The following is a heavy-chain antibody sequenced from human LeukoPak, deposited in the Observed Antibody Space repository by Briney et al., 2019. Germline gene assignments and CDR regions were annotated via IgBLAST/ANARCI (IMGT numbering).Heavy chain of an antibody. J-gene: IGHJ6*03. D-gene: IGHD3-22*01. CDR2: IIPIFGTA. Sequence: ASAKVSCKAPGYTFNGYSMHGVPHAPGQGREWMGGIIPIFGTANYAQKFQGRVAITADKSTSTAYMELSSLRSEDTAVYYCARGYYDSSGYYSAYYMDVWGKGTTVTVSS. CDR3: ARGYYDSSGYYSAYYMDV. CDR1: GYTFNGYS. V-gene: IGHV1-69*06.